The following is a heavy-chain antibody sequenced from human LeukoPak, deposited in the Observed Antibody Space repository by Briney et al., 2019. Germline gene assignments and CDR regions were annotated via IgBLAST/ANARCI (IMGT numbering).Heavy chain of an antibody. CDR2: ISSSGSTI. CDR1: GFTFSDYY. CDR3: AKELLWFGETFLDY. V-gene: IGHV3-11*01. J-gene: IGHJ4*02. Sequence: PGRSLRLSCAASGFTFSDYYMSWIRQAPGKGLEWVSYISSSGSTIYYADSVKGRFTISRDNAKNSLYLQMNSLRAEDTALYYCAKELLWFGETFLDYWGQGTLVTVSS. D-gene: IGHD3-10*01.